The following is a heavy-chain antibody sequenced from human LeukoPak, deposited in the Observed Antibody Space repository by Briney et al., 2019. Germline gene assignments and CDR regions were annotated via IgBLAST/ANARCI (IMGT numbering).Heavy chain of an antibody. Sequence: ASVKVSCKASGYTLTNYVISWVRQAPGQGLEWMGWISAYSGNTNYAQKFPGRVTMTKDTSTNTSLPELRRLTSDDPAVYYCSRDHRLGVMVAYGMDVWGQGSTVSASS. CDR2: ISAYSGNT. CDR3: SRDHRLGVMVAYGMDV. CDR1: GYTLTNYV. V-gene: IGHV1-18*01. J-gene: IGHJ6*02. D-gene: IGHD2-21*01.